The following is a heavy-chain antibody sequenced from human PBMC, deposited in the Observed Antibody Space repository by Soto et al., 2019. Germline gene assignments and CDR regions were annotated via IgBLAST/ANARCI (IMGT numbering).Heavy chain of an antibody. V-gene: IGHV1-18*04. J-gene: IGHJ6*02. CDR1: GYTFTSYG. D-gene: IGHD2-15*01. CDR3: AGDDIVVVVAASVYYCMDV. Sequence: RASVKVSSKASGYTFTSYGISRVRQAPGQGLEWMGWISAYNGNTNYAQKLQGRVNMTTDTSTSTAYMELRSLRSDDTAVYYGAGDDIVVVVAASVYYCMDVWGQGTTVTVSS. CDR2: ISAYNGNT.